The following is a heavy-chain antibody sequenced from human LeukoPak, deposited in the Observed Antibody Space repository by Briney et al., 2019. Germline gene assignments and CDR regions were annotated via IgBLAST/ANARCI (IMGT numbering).Heavy chain of an antibody. CDR2: ISSSSSTI. CDR1: GFTFSSYS. D-gene: IGHD4-17*01. CDR3: AREGEYGDYAFDY. Sequence: GGSLRLSCAASGFTFSSYSMNWVRQAPGKGLEWVSYISSSSSTIYYADSVKGRFTISRDNAKNSLYLQMNSLRAEDTAVYYCAREGEYGDYAFDYWGQGTLVTVSS. V-gene: IGHV3-48*04. J-gene: IGHJ4*02.